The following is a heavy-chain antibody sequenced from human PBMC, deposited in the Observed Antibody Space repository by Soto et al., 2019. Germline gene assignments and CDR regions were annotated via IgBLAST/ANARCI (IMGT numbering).Heavy chain of an antibody. V-gene: IGHV1-2*02. Sequence: ASVKVSCKASGYTFTGHYMQWVRQAPGQGLEWMGWINPNSGDTNYAQKFQGRVTMTRDTSTSTVYMQLSSLRSEDTALYYCARGDSNGWYFDYWGQGTLVTVSS. D-gene: IGHD6-19*01. J-gene: IGHJ4*02. CDR3: ARGDSNGWYFDY. CDR1: GYTFTGHY. CDR2: INPNSGDT.